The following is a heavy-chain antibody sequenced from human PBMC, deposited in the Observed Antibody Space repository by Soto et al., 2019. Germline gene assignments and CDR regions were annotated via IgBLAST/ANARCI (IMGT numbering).Heavy chain of an antibody. D-gene: IGHD3-22*01. CDR3: ARDGYYYDSSGYSIAFDI. J-gene: IGHJ3*02. CDR1: GGSISSYY. CDR2: IYYRGGT. V-gene: IGHV4-59*01. Sequence: PSETLSLTCTVSGGSISSYYWSWIRQPPGKGLEWIGYIYYRGGTNYNPSLKSRVTISVDTSKNQFSLKLSSVTAADTAVYYCARDGYYYDSSGYSIAFDIWGQGTMVTVSS.